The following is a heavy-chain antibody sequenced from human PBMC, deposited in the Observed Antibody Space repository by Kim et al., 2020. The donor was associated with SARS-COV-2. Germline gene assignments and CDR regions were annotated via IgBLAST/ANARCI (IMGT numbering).Heavy chain of an antibody. CDR2: INHSGST. Sequence: SETLSLTCAVYGGSFSGYYWSWIRQPPGKGLEWIGEINHSGSTNYNPSLKSRVTISVDTSKNQFSLKLSSVTAADTAVYYCARGGLGYDSPFSPRRFDPWGQGTLVTVSS. CDR1: GGSFSGYY. V-gene: IGHV4-34*01. J-gene: IGHJ5*02. CDR3: ARGGLGYDSPFSPRRFDP. D-gene: IGHD3-3*01.